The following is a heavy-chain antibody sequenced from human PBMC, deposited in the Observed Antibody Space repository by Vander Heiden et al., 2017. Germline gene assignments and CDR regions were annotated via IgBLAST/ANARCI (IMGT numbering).Heavy chain of an antibody. CDR3: ARDQAMATSEAFDI. D-gene: IGHD5-18*01. CDR2: ISSSSSYI. J-gene: IGHJ3*02. Sequence: EVQLVESGGGLVKPGGSLRLSCAASGFTFSSYSMNWVRQAPGKGLEWVSSISSSSSYIYYADSVKGRFTISRDNAKNSLYLQVNSLRAEDTAVYYCARDQAMATSEAFDIWGQGTMVTVSS. V-gene: IGHV3-21*01. CDR1: GFTFSSYS.